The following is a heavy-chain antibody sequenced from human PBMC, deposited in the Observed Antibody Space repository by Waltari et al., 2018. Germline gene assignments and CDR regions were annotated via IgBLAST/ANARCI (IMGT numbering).Heavy chain of an antibody. Sequence: QLQLQQSGPGLVKPSESLSLTCAVSGDSLGSRVRQSPGKGLEWIGQVHRSGRTNYNPSLASRVTMSIDTSNNQFSLKVTSATAADTAIYYCARDRGRGLYLDSWGQGILVTVSP. J-gene: IGHJ4*02. CDR1: GDSLGSR. D-gene: IGHD2-15*01. V-gene: IGHV4-4*02. CDR3: ARDRGRGLYLDS. CDR2: VHRSGRT.